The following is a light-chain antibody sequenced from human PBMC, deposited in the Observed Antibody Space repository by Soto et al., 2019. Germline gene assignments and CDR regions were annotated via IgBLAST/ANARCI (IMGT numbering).Light chain of an antibody. V-gene: IGKV1-5*03. Sequence: DIQMTQSPSTLSASVGDRVTITCRASPSISSWLDWYQQKPGQAPKLLIYQASSLESGVPSRFSGPGSGTDFTLTISSLQANNLATDYYQQYNNYSPYTFGQRTKLEIK. CDR1: PSISSW. J-gene: IGKJ2*01. CDR3: QQYNNYSPYT. CDR2: QAS.